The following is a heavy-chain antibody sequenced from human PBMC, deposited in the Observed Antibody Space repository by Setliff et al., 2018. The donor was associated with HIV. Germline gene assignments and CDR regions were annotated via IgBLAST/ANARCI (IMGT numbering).Heavy chain of an antibody. CDR1: GGSFSGNY. D-gene: IGHD2-2*01. CDR2: ISYSGST. J-gene: IGHJ5*02. V-gene: IGHV4-34*01. CDR3: ARGLGGYCSSVSCYEADH. Sequence: LTCAVYGGSFSGNYWSWIRQTPGKGLEWIGYISYSGSTNYNPSLKSRVTTSVDASKNQFSLRLSSVTAADTAVYYCARGLGGYCSSVSCYEADHWGQGTLVTVSS.